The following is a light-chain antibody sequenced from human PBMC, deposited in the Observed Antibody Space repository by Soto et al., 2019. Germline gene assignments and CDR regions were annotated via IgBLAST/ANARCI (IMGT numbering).Light chain of an antibody. Sequence: DIQLTQSPSFLSASVGDRVTITCRASQGISSYLAWYQQKPGKAPKLLIYAASTLQSGVPSRFSGSGSGTEFTLTISSLQPEDVATYYCQQLKSYPITVGQGTRLEIK. J-gene: IGKJ5*01. CDR3: QQLKSYPIT. CDR2: AAS. V-gene: IGKV1-9*01. CDR1: QGISSY.